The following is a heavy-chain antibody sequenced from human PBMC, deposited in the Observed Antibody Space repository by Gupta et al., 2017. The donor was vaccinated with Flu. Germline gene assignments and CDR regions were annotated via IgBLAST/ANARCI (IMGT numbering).Heavy chain of an antibody. Sequence: WIRQTPGKELEVIGTIFYSWTHWYKPSRKSRVTIFVYTSRNQFSLRLNSVTATDTAVYYWAKALQGTIFYPYWGQGALVTVSS. V-gene: IGHV4-39*01. CDR3: AKALQGTIFYPY. CDR2: IFYSWTH. J-gene: IGHJ4*02. D-gene: IGHD3-10*02.